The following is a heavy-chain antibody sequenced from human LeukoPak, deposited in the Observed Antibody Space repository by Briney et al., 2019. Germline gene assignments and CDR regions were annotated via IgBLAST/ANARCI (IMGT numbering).Heavy chain of an antibody. V-gene: IGHV3-23*01. D-gene: IGHD3-3*01. J-gene: IGHJ4*02. CDR2: ISGSGGST. Sequence: QPGGSLRLSCAASGFTFSSYAMSWVRQAPGKGLQWVSAISGSGGSTYYADSVKGRFTTSRDNSKNTLYLQMNSLRAEDTAVYYCAKDPSPDYDFWSGYPNPPGYWGQGTLVTVSS. CDR3: AKDPSPDYDFWSGYPNPPGY. CDR1: GFTFSSYA.